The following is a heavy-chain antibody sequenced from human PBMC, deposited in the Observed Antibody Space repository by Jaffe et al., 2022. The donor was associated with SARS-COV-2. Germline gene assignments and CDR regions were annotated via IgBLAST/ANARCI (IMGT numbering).Heavy chain of an antibody. CDR1: GFTFSSYA. CDR3: AKDIRRGGYYDSPPSYAFDI. V-gene: IGHV3-23*01. J-gene: IGHJ3*02. Sequence: EVQLLESGGGLVQPGGSLRLSCAASGFTFSSYAMSWVRQAPGKGLEWVSAISGSGGSTYYADSVKGRFTISRDNSKNTLYLQMNSLRAEDTAVYYCAKDIRRGGYYDSPPSYAFDIWGQGTMVTVSS. CDR2: ISGSGGST. D-gene: IGHD3-22*01.